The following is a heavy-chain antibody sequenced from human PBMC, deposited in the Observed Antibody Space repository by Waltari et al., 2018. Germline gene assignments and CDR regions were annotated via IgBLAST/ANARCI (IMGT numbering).Heavy chain of an antibody. D-gene: IGHD3-3*01. Sequence: QVQLVQSGAEVKKPGASVKVSCKASGYTFTDYYLHWVRQAPGQGLEWMGWINPSYGGTNYAQKFQDRVTMTRDTSIITAYLELSGLRSDDTALYYCARDPGSSIFGVVIAVALDIWGQGTMVTVSS. CDR2: INPSYGGT. J-gene: IGHJ3*02. V-gene: IGHV1-2*02. CDR1: GYTFTDYY. CDR3: ARDPGSSIFGVVIAVALDI.